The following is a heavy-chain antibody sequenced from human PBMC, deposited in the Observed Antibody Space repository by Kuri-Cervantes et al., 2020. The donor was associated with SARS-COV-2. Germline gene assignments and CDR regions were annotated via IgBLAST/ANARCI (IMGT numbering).Heavy chain of an antibody. CDR1: GGTFSSYA. J-gene: IGHJ6*02. V-gene: IGHV1-69*06. CDR2: IIPIFGTA. Sequence: SVKVSCKASGGTFSSYAISWVRQAPGQGLEWMGGIIPIFGTANYAQKSQGRVTITADKSTSTAYMELSSLRSEDTAVYYCAREGAGTLYTSRYYGMDVWGQGTTVTVSS. CDR3: AREGAGTLYTSRYYGMDV. D-gene: IGHD3-10*01.